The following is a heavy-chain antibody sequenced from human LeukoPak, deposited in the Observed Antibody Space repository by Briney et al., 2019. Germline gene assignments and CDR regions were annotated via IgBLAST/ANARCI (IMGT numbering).Heavy chain of an antibody. CDR3: TRHHAGIAARPEEDYFDY. CDR2: IRSKANSYAT. Sequence: GGSLRLSCAASGFTFSGSAMHWVRQASGKGLEWVGRIRSKANSYATAYAASVKGRFTISRDDSKNTAYLQMNSLKTEDTAVYYCTRHHAGIAARPEEDYFDYWGQGTLVTVSS. V-gene: IGHV3-73*01. D-gene: IGHD6-6*01. CDR1: GFTFSGSA. J-gene: IGHJ4*02.